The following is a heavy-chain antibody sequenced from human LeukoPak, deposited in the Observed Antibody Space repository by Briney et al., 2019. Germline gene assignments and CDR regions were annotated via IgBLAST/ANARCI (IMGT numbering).Heavy chain of an antibody. CDR1: GYSFTSYW. V-gene: IGHV5-51*01. CDR3: ARQGLGAMVRGVILAFDI. Sequence: GESLKISCKGSGYSFTSYWIGWVRQMPGKGLEWMGIIYPGDSDTRYSPSFQGQVTISADKSISTAYLQWSSLKASNTAMYYCARQGLGAMVRGVILAFDIWGQGTMVTVSS. CDR2: IYPGDSDT. D-gene: IGHD3-10*01. J-gene: IGHJ3*02.